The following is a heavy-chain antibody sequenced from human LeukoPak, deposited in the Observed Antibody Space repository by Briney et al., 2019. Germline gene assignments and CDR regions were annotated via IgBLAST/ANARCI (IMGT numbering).Heavy chain of an antibody. D-gene: IGHD3-10*01. CDR3: ARDGGKVRGDFDY. CDR1: GFTFSRYV. V-gene: IGHV3-23*01. J-gene: IGHJ4*02. CDR2: ISGTGERT. Sequence: SGGSLRLSCAASGFTFSRYVMAWVRLAPGKGLEWVASISGTGERTYYADSVKGRITISRDNSKNTLYLQMNSLRAEDTAVYYCARDGGKVRGDFDYWGQGTLVTVSS.